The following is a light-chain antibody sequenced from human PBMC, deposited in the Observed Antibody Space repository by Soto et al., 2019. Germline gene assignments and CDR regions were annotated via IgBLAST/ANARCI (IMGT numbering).Light chain of an antibody. Sequence: EIVLTQSPGTLSLSPGERATLSCRASQSVSSSFLAWYQQKPGQAPRPLIYGASSRATGIPDRFSGSGSGTDFTLTIIRLEPEDFAVYYCQQYDSSPWTFGQGTQVEIK. CDR3: QQYDSSPWT. CDR2: GAS. J-gene: IGKJ1*01. V-gene: IGKV3-20*01. CDR1: QSVSSSF.